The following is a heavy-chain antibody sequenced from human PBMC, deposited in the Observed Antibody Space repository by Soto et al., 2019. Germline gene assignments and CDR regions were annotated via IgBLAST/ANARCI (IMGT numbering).Heavy chain of an antibody. CDR3: ARSQGSSTSLDIYYYYYYGMDV. CDR2: IIPISDTT. Sequence: QVQLVQSGAEVKKPGSSVTVSCKASGGTFSSYAISWVRQAPGQGLEWMGGIIPISDTTNYAQKFQGRVTITADESTSTAYMELSSLRSEDTAVYYCARSQGSSTSLDIYYYYYYGMDVWGKGTTVTVAS. CDR1: GGTFSSYA. V-gene: IGHV1-69*01. J-gene: IGHJ6*04. D-gene: IGHD2-2*01.